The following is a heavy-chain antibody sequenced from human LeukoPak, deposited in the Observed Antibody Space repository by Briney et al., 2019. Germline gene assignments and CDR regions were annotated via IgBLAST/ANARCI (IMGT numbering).Heavy chain of an antibody. Sequence: GGSLRLSCAASGFTLRSSGMHWVRQLPGQALEWVATLSFDGSSTFYADSVKGRFTISRDTSNNTLRLEMNSLRPEDTARYHCSRSPEWHWLSHFDFWGLGTLVSVSS. D-gene: IGHD6-19*01. CDR2: LSFDGSST. J-gene: IGHJ4*02. V-gene: IGHV3-30*03. CDR3: SRSPEWHWLSHFDF. CDR1: GFTLRSSG.